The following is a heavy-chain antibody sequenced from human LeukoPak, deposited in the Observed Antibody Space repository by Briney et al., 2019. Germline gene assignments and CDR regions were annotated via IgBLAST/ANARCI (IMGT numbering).Heavy chain of an antibody. CDR2: ISSGVTTI. V-gene: IGHV3-48*04. CDR1: GFPFSDYS. Sequence: GGSLRLSCAASGFPFSDYSMNWVRQAPGKGLKWVSYISSGVTTIYYADSVKGRFTISRDNAKNSMYLQMNSLRAEDTAVYYCARVSHVLLWTGADYWGQGALVTVSS. D-gene: IGHD2-21*01. CDR3: ARVSHVLLWTGADY. J-gene: IGHJ4*02.